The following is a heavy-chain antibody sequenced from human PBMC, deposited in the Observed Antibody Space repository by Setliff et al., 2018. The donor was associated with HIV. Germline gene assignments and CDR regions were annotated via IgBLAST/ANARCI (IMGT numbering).Heavy chain of an antibody. J-gene: IGHJ4*02. D-gene: IGHD1-26*01. CDR3: AKKGTSGTYSYYFDY. CDR1: RFSFSSYG. CDR2: IWDDGDNE. V-gene: IGHV3-33*06. Sequence: GGSLRLSCAASRFSFSSYGMHWVRQAPGKGLEWVAVIWDDGDNEYYADSVKGRFTISRDNSKDTVYLQMNSLRAEDTAVYYCAKKGTSGTYSYYFDYWGQGTLVTVSS.